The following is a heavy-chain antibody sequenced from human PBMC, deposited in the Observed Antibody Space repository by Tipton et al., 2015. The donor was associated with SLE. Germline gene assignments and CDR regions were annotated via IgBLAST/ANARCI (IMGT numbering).Heavy chain of an antibody. CDR1: GDSIDNGYY. Sequence: TLSLTCTVSGDSIDNGYYWGWIRQPPGKGLEWIGHISDSEGTNYNPSLRSRVTMSEDTSKSEFSLNLRSVTAADTAVYYCARHGDSRMPPDYWGQGTLVTVSS. D-gene: IGHD6-13*01. J-gene: IGHJ4*02. CDR2: ISDSEGT. CDR3: ARHGDSRMPPDY. V-gene: IGHV4-59*08.